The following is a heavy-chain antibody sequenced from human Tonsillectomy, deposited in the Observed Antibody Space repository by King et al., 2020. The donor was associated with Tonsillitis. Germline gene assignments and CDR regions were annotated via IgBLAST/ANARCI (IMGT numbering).Heavy chain of an antibody. CDR2: IIPIFGTP. V-gene: IGHV1-69*01. Sequence: QLVQSEAEMKKPGSSVKVSCKASGGTFSNFAISWVRQAPGQGLEWMGGIIPIFGTPNYAQKFQGRVTITADESTSTAYMELSRLRSADTAVYYCARGPIATAGDYYYYYMDVWGRGTSVTVSS. J-gene: IGHJ6*03. D-gene: IGHD6-13*01. CDR1: GGTFSNFA. CDR3: ARGPIATAGDYYYYYMDV.